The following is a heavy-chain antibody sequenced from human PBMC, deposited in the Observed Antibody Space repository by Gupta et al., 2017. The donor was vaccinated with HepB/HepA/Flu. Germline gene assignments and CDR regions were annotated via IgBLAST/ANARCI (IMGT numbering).Heavy chain of an antibody. J-gene: IGHJ4*02. V-gene: IGHV1-3*01. CDR2: IVAGSGHT. CDR3: VRERHGRFDY. Sequence: QVQLVQSGAEVQKPGASVKISCKASVYPFPSFSIHWVRQATGKGLEWRGGIVAGSGHTKYAQTLQGRVSITMDTSASIVYMELSSLTSEDTAVGDCVRERHGRFDYGGQGTPGTVSS. D-gene: IGHD1-14*01. CDR1: VYPFPSFS.